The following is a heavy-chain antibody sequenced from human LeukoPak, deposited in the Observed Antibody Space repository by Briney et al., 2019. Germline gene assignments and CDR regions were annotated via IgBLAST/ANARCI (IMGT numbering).Heavy chain of an antibody. CDR3: ATGGTMIVVVIPGAFDI. J-gene: IGHJ3*02. V-gene: IGHV3-21*01. CDR2: ISIGNTYI. Sequence: GGSLRLSCAASGFTFSRYSMNWVRQAPGKGLEWVSSISIGNTYIYYADSVKGRFTISRDNAKNSLYLQLNSLRAEDTAVYYCATGGTMIVVVIPGAFDIWGQGTMVTVSS. CDR1: GFTFSRYS. D-gene: IGHD3-22*01.